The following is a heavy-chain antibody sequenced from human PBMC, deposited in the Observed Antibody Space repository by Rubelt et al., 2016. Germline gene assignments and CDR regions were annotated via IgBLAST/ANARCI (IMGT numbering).Heavy chain of an antibody. Sequence: QLQLQESGPGLVKPSETLSLTCTVSGGSISSSSYYWGWIRQPPGKGLEWIGSIYYSGSTYYNPSLKGRVTISVDTSKNQFSLKLSSVTAADTAVYYCARGLGYSSDYWGQGTLVTVSS. V-gene: IGHV4-39*01. CDR1: GGSISSSSYY. CDR2: IYYSGST. J-gene: IGHJ4*02. D-gene: IGHD6-13*01. CDR3: ARGLGYSSDY.